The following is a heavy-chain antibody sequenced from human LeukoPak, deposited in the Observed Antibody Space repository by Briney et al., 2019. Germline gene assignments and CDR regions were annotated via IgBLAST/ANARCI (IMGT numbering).Heavy chain of an antibody. V-gene: IGHV3-23*01. D-gene: IGHD3-3*01. Sequence: TGGSLRLSCAASGFTFSSDALSWVRQAPGKGLEWVSAISDSGGSTYYADSVKGRFTISRDNSKHTLYLQMNSLRAEDTAVYYRATYDFWSGYGVGYWGQGPLVTVSS. J-gene: IGHJ4*02. CDR2: ISDSGGST. CDR1: GFTFSSDA. CDR3: ATYDFWSGYGVGY.